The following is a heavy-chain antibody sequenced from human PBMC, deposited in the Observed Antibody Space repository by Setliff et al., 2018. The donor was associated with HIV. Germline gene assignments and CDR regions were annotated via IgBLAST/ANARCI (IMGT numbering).Heavy chain of an antibody. CDR3: GTAMYYYYGLDV. CDR1: GGSINRGTYY. V-gene: IGHV4-61*09. Sequence: SETLSLTCSVSGGSINRGTYYWTWIRQSAGKGLEWIGHIYITGDTDYNPSPESRVTISVDTSKNQFSLKLSSVTAADAAVYYCGTAMYYYYGLDVWGQGIRVTVSS. J-gene: IGHJ6*02. CDR2: IYITGDT. D-gene: IGHD2-2*01.